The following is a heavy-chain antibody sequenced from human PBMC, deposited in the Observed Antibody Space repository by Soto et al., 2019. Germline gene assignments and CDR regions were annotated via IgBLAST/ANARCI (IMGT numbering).Heavy chain of an antibody. CDR2: ISYDGKNK. V-gene: IGHV3-30*04. CDR3: ASLYYADYEWYFDY. D-gene: IGHD4-17*01. Sequence: QVQLVESGGGVVQPGRSLRLSCAASGFTFSSYAMHWVRQAPGKGLEWVAVISYDGKNKYYADSVKGRFTISRDNSKNMLYLQMNSLRAEDTAVYYCASLYYADYEWYFDYWGQGTLVTVSS. CDR1: GFTFSSYA. J-gene: IGHJ4*02.